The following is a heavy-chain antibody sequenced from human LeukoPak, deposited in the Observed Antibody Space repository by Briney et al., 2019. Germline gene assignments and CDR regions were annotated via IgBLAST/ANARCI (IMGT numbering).Heavy chain of an antibody. Sequence: SETLSPTCTVSGGSISSYYWSWIRQPPGKGLEWIGYIYYSGSTNYNPSLKSRVTISVDTSKNQFSLKLSSVTAADTAVYYCARHGPYDYVWGSHRSSYAFDIWGQGTMVTVSS. CDR2: IYYSGST. V-gene: IGHV4-59*08. J-gene: IGHJ3*02. CDR1: GGSISSYY. CDR3: ARHGPYDYVWGSHRSSYAFDI. D-gene: IGHD3-16*02.